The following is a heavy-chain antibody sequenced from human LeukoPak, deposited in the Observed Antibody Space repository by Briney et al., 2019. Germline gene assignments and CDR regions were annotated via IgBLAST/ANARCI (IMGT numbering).Heavy chain of an antibody. J-gene: IGHJ3*02. CDR1: GFSFSKYA. Sequence: GGSLRLSCAASGFSFSKYAMDWVRQAPGKGLEWVAIISKDGSMRYYADSVKGRFTVSRDNSNNTLSLQMNSLRSEDTAVYYCAGEKFDIWGQGTMVTVSA. CDR3: AGEKFDI. CDR2: ISKDGSMR. V-gene: IGHV3-30*04.